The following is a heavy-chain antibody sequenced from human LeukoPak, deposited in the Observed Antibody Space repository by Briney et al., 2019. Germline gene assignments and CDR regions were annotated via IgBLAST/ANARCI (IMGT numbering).Heavy chain of an antibody. CDR2: ISAYNGNT. D-gene: IGHD4-23*01. CDR1: GYTFTSYG. V-gene: IGHV1-18*01. CDR3: ARDKSRGYGGNSVLGY. J-gene: IGHJ4*02. Sequence: ASVKVSCKASGYTFTSYGISWVRQAPGQGLERMGWISAYNGNTNYAQKLQGRVTMTTDTSTSTAYMELRSLRSDDTAVYYCARDKSRGYGGNSVLGYWGQGTLVTVSS.